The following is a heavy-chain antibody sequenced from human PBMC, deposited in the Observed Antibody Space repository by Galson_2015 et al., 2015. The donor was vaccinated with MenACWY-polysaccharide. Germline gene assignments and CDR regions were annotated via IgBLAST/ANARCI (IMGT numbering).Heavy chain of an antibody. CDR2: IYYSGGT. D-gene: IGHD1-26*01. V-gene: IGHV4-59*01. CDR1: GGSLTAYY. Sequence: ETLSLTCGVSGGSLTAYYWAWVRQPPGKGLERIGCIYYSGGTRYSPSLNSRVTVSIDTSKNQFSLRLNSVTAADTAMYYCAREPTYSGSFGWFDSWGQGTLVTVSP. CDR3: AREPTYSGSFGWFDS. J-gene: IGHJ5*01.